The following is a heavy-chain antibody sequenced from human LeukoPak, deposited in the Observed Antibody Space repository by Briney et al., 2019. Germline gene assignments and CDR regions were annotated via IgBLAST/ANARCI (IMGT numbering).Heavy chain of an antibody. CDR2: IMTSGRTI. D-gene: IGHD4-17*01. J-gene: IGHJ4*02. CDR1: VFTFSRHE. CDR3: ARGEDYGTNSFDY. Sequence: PGGSLRLFCAASVFTFSRHEMNWVRQAPGKGLEEVSYIMTSGRTIYYADAVTGRFTISRGNAKNSLYLQMNSLRAEDTAVYYCARGEDYGTNSFDYWGQETLVTVSS. V-gene: IGHV3-48*03.